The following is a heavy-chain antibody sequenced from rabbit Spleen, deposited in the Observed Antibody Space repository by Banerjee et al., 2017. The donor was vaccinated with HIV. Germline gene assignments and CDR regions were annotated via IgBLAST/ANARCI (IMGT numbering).Heavy chain of an antibody. CDR3: ARGSASMTLVITGYFFNL. D-gene: IGHD2-1*01. CDR1: GIDFSSSYW. V-gene: IGHV1S40*01. Sequence: QSLEESGGDLVKPGGTLTLTCTASGIDFSSSYWICWVRQAPGKGLEWIACIYTSSGSTAYANWAKGRFTISKTSSTTVTLQMTSLTAADTATYFCARGSASMTLVITGYFFNLWGPGTLVTVS. CDR2: IYTSSGST. J-gene: IGHJ4*01.